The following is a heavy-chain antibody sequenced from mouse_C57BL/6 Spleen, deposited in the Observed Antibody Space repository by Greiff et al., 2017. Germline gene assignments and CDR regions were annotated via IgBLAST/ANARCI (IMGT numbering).Heavy chain of an antibody. CDR2: IYPGSGNT. D-gene: IGHD1-1*02. J-gene: IGHJ2*01. CDR1: GYSFTSYY. CDR3: ARGGGNLFYFDY. V-gene: IGHV1-66*01. Sequence: VQLQESGPELVKPGASVKISCKASGYSFTSYYIHWVKQRPGQGLEWIGWIYPGSGNTKYNEKFKGKATLTADTSSSTAYMQLSSLTSEDSAVYYCARGGGNLFYFDYWGQGTTLTVSS.